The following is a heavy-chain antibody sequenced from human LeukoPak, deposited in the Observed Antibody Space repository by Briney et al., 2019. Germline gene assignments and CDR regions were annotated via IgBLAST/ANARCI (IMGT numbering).Heavy chain of an antibody. V-gene: IGHV3-74*01. D-gene: IGHD6-19*01. CDR3: AKDKEFGSGWSFHC. J-gene: IGHJ4*02. Sequence: GGSLRLSCAASGFTFSSYWMHWVRQAPGKGLVWVSRISTDGSSTNSADSVKGRFTISRDNSKNTLFLQMISLRAEDTAVYFCAKDKEFGSGWSFHCWGQGTLVTVSP. CDR1: GFTFSSYW. CDR2: ISTDGSST.